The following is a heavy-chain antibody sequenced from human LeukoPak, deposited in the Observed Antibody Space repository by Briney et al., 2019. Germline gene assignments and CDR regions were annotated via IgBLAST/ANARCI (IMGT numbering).Heavy chain of an antibody. CDR3: ARHTVAGHFDY. J-gene: IGHJ4*02. V-gene: IGHV3-53*01. CDR1: GFTVSSNY. CDR2: IYSGGST. Sequence: GGSLRLSCAASGFTVSSNYMSWVRQAPGKGLEWVSVIYSGGSTYYADSVKGRFTISRDNSKNTLYLQMNSLRAEDTAVYDCARHTVAGHFDYWGQGTLVTVSS. D-gene: IGHD6-19*01.